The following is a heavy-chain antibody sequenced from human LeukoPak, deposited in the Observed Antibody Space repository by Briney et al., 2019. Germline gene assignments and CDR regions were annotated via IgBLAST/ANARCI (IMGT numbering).Heavy chain of an antibody. CDR1: GVSISIYY. CDR3: ARDVGMDA. J-gene: IGHJ6*02. Sequence: SETLSLTCTVSGVSISIYYWSWIRQPPGKGLEWIGYIYYSGSTNYNPSLKSRVTISVDTSKNQFSLKLSSVTAADTAVYCARDVGMDAWGQGTTVTVSS. CDR2: IYYSGST. V-gene: IGHV4-59*01.